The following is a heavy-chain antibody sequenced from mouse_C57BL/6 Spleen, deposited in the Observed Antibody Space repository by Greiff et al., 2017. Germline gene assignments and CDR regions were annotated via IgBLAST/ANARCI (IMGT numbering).Heavy chain of an antibody. CDR2: IYPSSGYT. V-gene: IGHV1-66*01. Sequence: LQESGPELVKPGASVKISCKASGYSFTSYYIHWVKQRPGQGLEWIGWIYPSSGYTKYNQKFKDKATLTADKSSSTAYMQLSSLTSEDSAVYYCARDYGSRGAMDYWGQGTSVTVSS. CDR1: GYSFTSYY. D-gene: IGHD1-1*01. J-gene: IGHJ4*01. CDR3: ARDYGSRGAMDY.